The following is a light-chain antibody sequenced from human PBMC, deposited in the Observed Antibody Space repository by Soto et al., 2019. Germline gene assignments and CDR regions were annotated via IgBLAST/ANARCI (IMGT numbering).Light chain of an antibody. CDR1: SSDVGGYNS. Sequence: QSFLTQPASVSGSPGRSITISCTGTSSDVGGYNSVSWYRQDPGKAPKLMIYDVTNRPSGVSNRFSGSKSGNTASLTISGLQAEDEADYYCSSFTSSITYVFGTGTRSPS. J-gene: IGLJ1*01. V-gene: IGLV2-14*01. CDR2: DVT. CDR3: SSFTSSITYV.